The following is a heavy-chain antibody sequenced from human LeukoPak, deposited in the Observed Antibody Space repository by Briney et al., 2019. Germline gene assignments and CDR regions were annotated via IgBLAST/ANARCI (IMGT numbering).Heavy chain of an antibody. CDR2: IYYSGST. Sequence: SQTLSLTCTVSGGSISSGGYYWSWIRQPPGKGLEWIGYIYYSGSTYYNPSLKSRVTISVDTSKNQFSLKLSSVTAADTAVYYCARAGIVVVVAAAGAFDIWGQGTMVTVSS. CDR1: GGSISSGGYY. V-gene: IGHV4-30-4*01. D-gene: IGHD2-15*01. J-gene: IGHJ3*02. CDR3: ARAGIVVVVAAAGAFDI.